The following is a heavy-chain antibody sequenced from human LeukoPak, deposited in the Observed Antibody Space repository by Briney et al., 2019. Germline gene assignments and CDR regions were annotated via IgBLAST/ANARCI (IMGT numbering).Heavy chain of an antibody. Sequence: SETLSLACTVSGGSISGYYWSWIRQPPGKGLEWIGYVYYSGSTNYNPSLKSRVTISADTSKNQFSVKLSSVTAADTAVYYCARAGFIRGYSYEAGYFDYWGQGTLVTVSS. D-gene: IGHD5-18*01. CDR1: GGSISGYY. J-gene: IGHJ4*02. CDR3: ARAGFIRGYSYEAGYFDY. CDR2: VYYSGST. V-gene: IGHV4-59*01.